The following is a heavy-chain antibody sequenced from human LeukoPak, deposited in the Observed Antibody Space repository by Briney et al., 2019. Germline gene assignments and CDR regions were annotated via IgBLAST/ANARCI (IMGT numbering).Heavy chain of an antibody. CDR2: INHSGST. V-gene: IGHV4-34*01. D-gene: IGHD3-9*01. J-gene: IGHJ5*02. CDR3: ARDSTAPDILTGYYWRWFDP. Sequence: SETLSLTCAVYGGSFSGYYWSWIRQPPGKGLEWIGEINHSGSTNYNPSLKSRVTISVDTSKNQFSLKLSSVTAADTAVYYCARDSTAPDILTGYYWRWFDPWGQGTLVTVSS. CDR1: GGSFSGYY.